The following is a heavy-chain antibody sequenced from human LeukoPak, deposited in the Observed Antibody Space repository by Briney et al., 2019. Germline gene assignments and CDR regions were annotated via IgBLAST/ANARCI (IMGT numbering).Heavy chain of an antibody. CDR2: IYYSGST. J-gene: IGHJ5*02. CDR1: GGSISSGGYY. V-gene: IGHV4-31*03. CDR3: ARRNIKQQLANNWFDP. D-gene: IGHD6-13*01. Sequence: SQTLSLTCTVSGGSISSGGYYWSWIRQHPGKGLGWIGYIYYSGSTYYNPSLKSRVTISVDTSKNQFSLKLSSVTAADTAVYYCARRNIKQQLANNWFDPWGQGTLVTVSS.